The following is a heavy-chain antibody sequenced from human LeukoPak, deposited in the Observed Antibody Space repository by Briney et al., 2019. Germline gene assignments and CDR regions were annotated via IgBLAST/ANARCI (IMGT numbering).Heavy chain of an antibody. Sequence: PSETLSLTCTVSGGSISSSSYYWGWIRQPPGKGLEWIGSIYYSGSTYYNPSLKSRVTISVDTSKNQFSLKLSSVTAADTAVYYCARDLSSDELIAAAGTRRFDPWGQGTLVTVSS. D-gene: IGHD6-13*01. J-gene: IGHJ5*02. CDR2: IYYSGST. CDR3: ARDLSSDELIAAAGTRRFDP. CDR1: GGSISSSSYY. V-gene: IGHV4-39*07.